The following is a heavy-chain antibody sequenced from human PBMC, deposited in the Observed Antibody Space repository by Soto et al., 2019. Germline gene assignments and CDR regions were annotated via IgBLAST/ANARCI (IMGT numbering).Heavy chain of an antibody. V-gene: IGHV5-51*01. Sequence: GELLKTSCRGFGYSLTSYWTGWVRQMPGKGLEWMGIIYPGDSDTRYSPSFQGQVTISADKSISTAYLQWSSLKASDTAMYYCARPDVEGYMDVWGQGTTVTVSS. J-gene: IGHJ6*03. CDR1: GYSLTSYW. CDR3: ARPDVEGYMDV. CDR2: IYPGDSDT.